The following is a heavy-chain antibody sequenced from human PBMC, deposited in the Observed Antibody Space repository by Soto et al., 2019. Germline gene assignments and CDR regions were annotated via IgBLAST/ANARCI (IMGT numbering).Heavy chain of an antibody. CDR3: ARGEQYSGRTFDY. Sequence: SQTLSLTCAITGDSVSSNSAGWSWVRQSPSRGLEWLGRTYYRSKWYYEYAVSVRGRITINPDTSKNQYSLQLNSVTPEDTAVYFCARGEQYSGRTFDYSRQGTLGTVSS. CDR1: GDSVSSNSAG. J-gene: IGHJ4*01. D-gene: IGHD1-26*01. CDR2: TYYRSKWYY. V-gene: IGHV6-1*01.